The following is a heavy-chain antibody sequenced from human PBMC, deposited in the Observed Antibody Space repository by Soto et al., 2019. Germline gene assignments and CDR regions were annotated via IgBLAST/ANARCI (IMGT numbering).Heavy chain of an antibody. V-gene: IGHV4-59*01. D-gene: IGHD6-19*01. CDR3: AREVTSGWYQYFDY. CDR1: GGSFSGYY. J-gene: IGHJ4*02. CDR2: IYYSGSP. Sequence: SETLSLTCAVYGGSFSGYYWSWIRQPPGKGLGGIGYIYYSGSPNYNPSLKSRVTISVDTSKNQFSLKLSHGTAADTPVYYCAREVTSGWYQYFDYWGQGTLVTVSS.